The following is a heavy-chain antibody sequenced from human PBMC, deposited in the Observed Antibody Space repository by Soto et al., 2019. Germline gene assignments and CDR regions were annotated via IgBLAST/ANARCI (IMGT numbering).Heavy chain of an antibody. CDR2: IYYSGST. J-gene: IGHJ4*02. Sequence: SETLSLTCTVSGGSISSGGYYWSWIRQHPGKGLEWIGYIYYSGSTYYSPSLKSRVTISVDTSKNQFSLKLSSVTAADTAVYYCARGGYSGYDKYYFDYWGQGTLVTVSS. CDR3: ARGGYSGYDKYYFDY. CDR1: GGSISSGGYY. D-gene: IGHD5-12*01. V-gene: IGHV4-31*03.